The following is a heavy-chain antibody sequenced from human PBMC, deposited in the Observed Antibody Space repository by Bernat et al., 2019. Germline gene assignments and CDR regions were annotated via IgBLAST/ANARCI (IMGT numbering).Heavy chain of an antibody. CDR2: IIPIFGTA. V-gene: IGHV1-69*01. J-gene: IGHJ5*02. CDR1: GGTFSSYA. CDR3: GRGVLTGRFDP. Sequence: QVQLVQSGAEVKKPGSSVKVSCKASGGTFSSYAISRVRQAPGQGLEWLGGIIPIFGTANYAQKFQGGVTRTADESTSTAYMGLSSLRSEDTAVYYCGRGVLTGRFDPWGQGALVTVSS. D-gene: IGHD1-14*01.